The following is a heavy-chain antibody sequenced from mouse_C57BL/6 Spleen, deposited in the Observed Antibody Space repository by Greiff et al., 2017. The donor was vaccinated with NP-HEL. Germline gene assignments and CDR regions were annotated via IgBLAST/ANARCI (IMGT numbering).Heavy chain of an antibody. CDR3: ARDHPYYFDY. Sequence: EVKLQESGGGLVKPGGSLKLSCAASGFTFSDYGMHWVRQAPEKGLEWVAYISSGSSTLYYADTVKGRFTISRDNAKNTLFLQMTSLRSEDTAMYYCARDHPYYFDYWGQGTTLTVSS. J-gene: IGHJ2*01. V-gene: IGHV5-17*01. CDR1: GFTFSDYG. CDR2: ISSGSSTL.